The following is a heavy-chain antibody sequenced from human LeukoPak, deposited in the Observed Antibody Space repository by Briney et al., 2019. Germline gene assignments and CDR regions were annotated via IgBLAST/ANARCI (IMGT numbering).Heavy chain of an antibody. V-gene: IGHV4-59*01. D-gene: IGHD6-13*01. CDR3: ARVSSSWSDAFDI. J-gene: IGHJ3*02. CDR1: GGSISSYY. CDR2: IYYSGST. Sequence: SETLSLTCTVSGGSISSYYWGWIRQPPGKGLEWIGYIYYSGSTNYNPPLKSRVTISVDTSKNQFSLKLSSVTAADTAVYYCARVSSSWSDAFDIWGQGTMVTVSS.